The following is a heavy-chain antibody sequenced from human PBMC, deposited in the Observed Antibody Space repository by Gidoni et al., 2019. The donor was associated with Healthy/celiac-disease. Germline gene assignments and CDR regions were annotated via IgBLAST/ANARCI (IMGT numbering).Heavy chain of an antibody. J-gene: IGHJ5*02. V-gene: IGHV3-23*01. Sequence: EVQLLESGGGLVQPGGSLRLSCAASGFTFSSYAMSWVRQAPGKGLEWVSAISGSGGSTYYADSVKGRFTISRDNSKNTLYLQMNSLRAEDTAVYYCASMNEYYDFWSGYSGNNWFDPWGQGTLVTVSS. D-gene: IGHD3-3*01. CDR2: ISGSGGST. CDR3: ASMNEYYDFWSGYSGNNWFDP. CDR1: GFTFSSYA.